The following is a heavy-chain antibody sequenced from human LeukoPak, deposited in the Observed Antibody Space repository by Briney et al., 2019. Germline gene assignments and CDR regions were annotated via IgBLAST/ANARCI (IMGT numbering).Heavy chain of an antibody. V-gene: IGHV4-34*01. CDR1: GGSFSGYY. CDR2: INHSGST. D-gene: IGHD3-3*01. Sequence: SETLSLTCAVYGGSFSGYYWSWIRQPPGKGLEWIGEINHSGSTNYNPSLKSRVTISVDTSKNQFSLKLSSVTAEDTAVYYCARDQSITIFGVGARHDYWGQGTLVTVSS. CDR3: ARDQSITIFGVGARHDY. J-gene: IGHJ4*02.